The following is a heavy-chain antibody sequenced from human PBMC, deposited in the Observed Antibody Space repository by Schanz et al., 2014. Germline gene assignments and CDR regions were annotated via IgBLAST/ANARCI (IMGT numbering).Heavy chain of an antibody. D-gene: IGHD2-15*01. CDR1: GYPVSSNY. J-gene: IGHJ6*02. V-gene: IGHV3-53*01. CDR3: AGAAYCRGAGCALYYALDV. Sequence: EVQLVESGGGLIQPGGSLRLSCAASGYPVSSNYMSWVRQAPGKGLEWVSVIYNGGGGRTYYADSVKGRFTISSDNSKNTVFLQMNSLRAEDTGVYYCAGAAYCRGAGCALYYALDVWGQGTTVTVSS. CDR2: IYNGGGGRT.